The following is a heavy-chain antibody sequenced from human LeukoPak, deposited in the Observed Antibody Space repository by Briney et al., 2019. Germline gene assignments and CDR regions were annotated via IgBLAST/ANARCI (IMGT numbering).Heavy chain of an antibody. CDR3: ARGRLYGMDV. CDR2: ISGSGGST. V-gene: IGHV3-23*01. Sequence: AGSLRLSCAASGLTFTSFVISWVRQAQGKGREWVSGISGSGGSTYYADSLKGRFAISRDNSRNMLFLQMNSLRPEDTAVYYCARGRLYGMDVWGQETTVTVSS. J-gene: IGHJ6*02. CDR1: GLTFTSFV.